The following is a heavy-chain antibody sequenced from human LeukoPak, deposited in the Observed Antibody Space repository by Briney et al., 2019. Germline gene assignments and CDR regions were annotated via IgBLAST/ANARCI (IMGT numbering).Heavy chain of an antibody. Sequence: ASVKVSCKASGYTFTSYGISWVRQAPGQGLEWMGWISAYNGNTNYAQKLQGRVTMTTDTSTSTAYMELRSLRSDDTAVYYCARVTGITFGGVIVPYYFDYLGQGTLVTVSS. V-gene: IGHV1-18*01. CDR2: ISAYNGNT. J-gene: IGHJ4*02. D-gene: IGHD3-16*02. CDR1: GYTFTSYG. CDR3: ARVTGITFGGVIVPYYFDY.